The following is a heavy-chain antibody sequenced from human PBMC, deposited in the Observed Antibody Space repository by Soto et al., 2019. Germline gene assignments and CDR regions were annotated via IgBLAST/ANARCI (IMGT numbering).Heavy chain of an antibody. D-gene: IGHD6-25*01. CDR1: GFTFSSYA. J-gene: IGHJ6*02. CDR3: ATDIAAHYYYYGMDV. V-gene: IGHV3-23*01. Sequence: QPGGSLRLSCAASGFTFSSYAMSWVRQAPGKGLEWVSAISGSGGSTYYADSVKGRFTISRDNSKNTLYLQMNSLRAEDTAVYYCATDIAAHYYYYGMDVWGQGTTVTVSS. CDR2: ISGSGGST.